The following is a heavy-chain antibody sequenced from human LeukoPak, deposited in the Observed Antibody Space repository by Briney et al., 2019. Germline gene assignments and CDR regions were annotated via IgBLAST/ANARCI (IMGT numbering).Heavy chain of an antibody. CDR1: GFTFSSYW. D-gene: IGHD3-10*01. J-gene: IGHJ4*02. Sequence: GGSLRLSCAASGFTFSSYWMHWVRQAPGKGLVWVSRINSDGSSTSYADSVKGRFTISRDNAKNTLYLQMNSLRAEDTAVYYCAKVEDASGSYPTSFDYWGQGTLVTVSS. CDR3: AKVEDASGSYPTSFDY. CDR2: INSDGSST. V-gene: IGHV3-74*01.